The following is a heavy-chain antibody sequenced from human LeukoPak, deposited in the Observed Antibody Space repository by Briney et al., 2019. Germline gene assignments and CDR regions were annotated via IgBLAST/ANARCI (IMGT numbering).Heavy chain of an antibody. J-gene: IGHJ4*02. CDR2: VYYRGNT. V-gene: IGHV4-39*07. CDR1: GGSISTITYY. Sequence: PSETLSLTCTVSGGSISTITYYWGWIRQPPGKGLEWVGHVYYRGNTFYNPSLKSRVTISVDTSKNQFSLKLRSVTAADTAVYYCARLYGNYQNYFDYWGQGTLVTVSS. D-gene: IGHD1-7*01. CDR3: ARLYGNYQNYFDY.